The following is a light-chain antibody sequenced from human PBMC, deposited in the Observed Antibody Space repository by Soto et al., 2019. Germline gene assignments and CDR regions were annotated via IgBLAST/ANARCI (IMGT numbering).Light chain of an antibody. J-gene: IGKJ5*01. V-gene: IGKV1-39*01. Sequence: DIQMTQSPSSLSASVVDRVTITCLASQSISNYLNWYQQKPGKAPKVLIYAASNLQSGVPSRFSGSGSGTDFTLTISSLQPEDFATYYCQQSYSTPITFGQGTRLEIK. CDR1: QSISNY. CDR3: QQSYSTPIT. CDR2: AAS.